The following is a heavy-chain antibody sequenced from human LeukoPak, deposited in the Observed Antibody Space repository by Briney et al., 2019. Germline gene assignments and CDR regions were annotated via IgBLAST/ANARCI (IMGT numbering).Heavy chain of an antibody. CDR2: INPNSGGT. CDR1: GYTFTGYY. J-gene: IGHJ4*02. D-gene: IGHD7-27*01. Sequence: ASVKVSCKASGYTFTGYYMRWVRQAPGQGLEWMGWINPNSGGTNYAQKFQGRVTMTRDTSISTAYMELSRLRSDDTAVYYCARERTNWGSSHIGYWGQGTLVTVSS. V-gene: IGHV1-2*02. CDR3: ARERTNWGSSHIGY.